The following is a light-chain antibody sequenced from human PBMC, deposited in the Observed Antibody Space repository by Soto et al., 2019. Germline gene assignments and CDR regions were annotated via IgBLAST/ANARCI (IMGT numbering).Light chain of an antibody. Sequence: QSALTQPASVSGSPGQSITISCTGTSNDVGSYNLVSWYLQHPGKAPKVMIYEGTKRPSGVSNRFSGSKSGNTASLTISGLQAEDEADYYCCSYAGSNTHVVFGGGTKLTVL. CDR2: EGT. CDR3: CSYAGSNTHVV. J-gene: IGLJ2*01. V-gene: IGLV2-23*01. CDR1: SNDVGSYNL.